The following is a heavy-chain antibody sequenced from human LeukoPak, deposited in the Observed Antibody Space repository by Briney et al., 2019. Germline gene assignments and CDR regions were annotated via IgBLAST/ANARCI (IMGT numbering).Heavy chain of an antibody. CDR2: ISSNSLHI. Sequence: GGSLILSCAASGFTFNSYSMNWVRQAPGKVLEWVSSISSNSLHIFYADSVKGRFTISRDNAKNSLYLQMNNLRAEDTAVYYCVGPDSQFDCWGQGTLVTVSS. CDR3: VGPDSQFDC. J-gene: IGHJ4*02. CDR1: GFTFNSYS. D-gene: IGHD3-10*01. V-gene: IGHV3-21*01.